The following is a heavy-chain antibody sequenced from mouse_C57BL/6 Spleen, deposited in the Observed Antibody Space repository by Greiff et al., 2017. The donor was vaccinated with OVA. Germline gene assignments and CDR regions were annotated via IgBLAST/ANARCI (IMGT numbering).Heavy chain of an antibody. CDR1: GYTFTGYW. CDR2: ILPGSGST. V-gene: IGHV1-9*01. J-gene: IGHJ1*03. Sequence: QVQLQQSGAELMKPGASVKLSCKATGYTFTGYWIEWVKQRPGHGLEWIGEILPGSGSTNYNEKFKGKATFTADTSSNTAYMQLSSLTTEDSAIYYCASGSSTYWYFDVWGTGTTVTVSS. D-gene: IGHD1-1*01. CDR3: ASGSSTYWYFDV.